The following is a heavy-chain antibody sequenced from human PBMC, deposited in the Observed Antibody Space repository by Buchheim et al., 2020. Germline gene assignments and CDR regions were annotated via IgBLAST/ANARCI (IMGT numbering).Heavy chain of an antibody. D-gene: IGHD5-12*01. CDR3: AGAGSFGGYGTY. Sequence: EVLLVESGGALVQPGGSLRLSCAASGFIFSSYWMHWVRQAPGKGLEWVSRINTDGSSANYADAVKGRFTISRDKGKNTVSLQMNSLRGEDTGVYYCAGAGSFGGYGTYWGQGT. CDR2: INTDGSSA. V-gene: IGHV3-74*01. J-gene: IGHJ4*02. CDR1: GFIFSSYW.